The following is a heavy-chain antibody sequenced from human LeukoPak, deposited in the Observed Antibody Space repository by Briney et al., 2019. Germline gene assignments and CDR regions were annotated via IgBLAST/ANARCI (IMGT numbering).Heavy chain of an antibody. D-gene: IGHD5-18*01. CDR2: INHSGST. CDR1: GGSFSGYY. CDR3: AKPRYTGYSYGYVDY. Sequence: PSETLSLTCAVYGGSFSGYYWSWIRQPPGKGLEWIGEINHSGSTNDNPSLKSRVTISVDTSKNQFSLKLSSVTAADTAVYYCAKPRYTGYSYGYVDYWGQGTLVTVSS. J-gene: IGHJ4*02. V-gene: IGHV4-34*01.